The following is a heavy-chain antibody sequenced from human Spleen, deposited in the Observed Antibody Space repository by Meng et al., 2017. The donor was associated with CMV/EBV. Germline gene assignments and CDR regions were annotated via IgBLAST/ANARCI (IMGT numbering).Heavy chain of an antibody. V-gene: IGHV4-59*01. D-gene: IGHD1-26*01. CDR2: IYYSGST. CDR1: GGSISSYY. Sequence: GSLRLSCTVSGGSISSYYWSWIRQPPGKGLEWIGYIYYSGSTNYNPSLKSRVTISVDTSKNQFSLKLSSVTAADTAVYYCARDSGTYTRKDYWGQGTLVTVSS. CDR3: ARDSGTYTRKDY. J-gene: IGHJ4*02.